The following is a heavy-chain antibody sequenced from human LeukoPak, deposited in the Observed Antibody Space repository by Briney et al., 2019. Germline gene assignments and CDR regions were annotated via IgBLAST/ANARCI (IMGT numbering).Heavy chain of an antibody. V-gene: IGHV3-11*01. CDR1: GFTFSDYY. D-gene: IGHD6-13*01. Sequence: KTGGSLRLSCAASGFTFSDYYMSWIRQAPGKGLEWVSYISSSGSTIYYADSVKGRFTISRDNAKNSLYLQMNSLRAEDTAVYYCARPAAQQLVWGAFDIWGQGTMVTVSS. J-gene: IGHJ3*02. CDR2: ISSSGSTI. CDR3: ARPAAQQLVWGAFDI.